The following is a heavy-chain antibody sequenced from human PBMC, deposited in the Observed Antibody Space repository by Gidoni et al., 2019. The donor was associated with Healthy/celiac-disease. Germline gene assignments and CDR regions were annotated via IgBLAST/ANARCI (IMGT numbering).Heavy chain of an antibody. CDR1: GFTFRSDW. D-gene: IGHD1-7*01. CDR2: IKQDGSEK. Sequence: EVQLVESGGGLVQPGGSLRLSCAASGFTFRSDWMSWVRQAPGKGLEWVANIKQDGSEKYYVDSVKGRFTISRDNAKNSLYLQMNSLRAEDTAVYYCARDPGTTYYYGMDVWGQGTTVTVSS. CDR3: ARDPGTTYYYGMDV. J-gene: IGHJ6*02. V-gene: IGHV3-7*01.